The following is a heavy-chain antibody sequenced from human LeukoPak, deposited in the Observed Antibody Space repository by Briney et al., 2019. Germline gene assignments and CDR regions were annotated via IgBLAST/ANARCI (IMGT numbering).Heavy chain of an antibody. J-gene: IGHJ6*02. CDR2: INPNSGGT. V-gene: IGHV1-2*02. Sequence: ASVKVSCKASGYTFTGYYMHWVRQAPGQGLEWMGWINPNSGGTNYAQKFQGRVTMTRDTSISTAYMKLSRLRSDDTAVYYCAKGSGRGRYYYGMDVWGQGTTVTVSS. D-gene: IGHD3-10*01. CDR3: AKGSGRGRYYYGMDV. CDR1: GYTFTGYY.